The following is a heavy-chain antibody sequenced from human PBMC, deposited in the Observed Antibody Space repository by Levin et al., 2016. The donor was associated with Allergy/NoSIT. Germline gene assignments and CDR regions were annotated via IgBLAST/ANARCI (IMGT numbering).Heavy chain of an antibody. V-gene: IGHV3-21*01. CDR2: ISSSSSYI. D-gene: IGHD1-7*01. CDR3: ARNQSITGTTPWYYYYYYGMDV. J-gene: IGHJ6*02. Sequence: VRQMPGKGLEWVSSISSSSSYIYYADSVKGRFTISRDNAKNSLYLQMNSLRAEDTAVYYCARNQSITGTTPWYYYYYYGMDVWGQGTTVTVSS.